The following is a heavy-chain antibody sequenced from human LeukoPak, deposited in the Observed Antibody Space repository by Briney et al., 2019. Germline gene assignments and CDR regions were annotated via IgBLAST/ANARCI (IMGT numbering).Heavy chain of an antibody. CDR3: ARHVVAAVYYYYYYMDV. J-gene: IGHJ6*03. CDR1: GFTFSSYS. V-gene: IGHV3-21*01. Sequence: GGSLRLSCAASGFTFSSYSMNWVRQAPGKGLEGVSSISSSSSYIYCADSVKGRFTISRDNAKNSLYLQMNSLRAEDTAVYYCARHVVAAVYYYYYYMDVCGKGTTVTVSS. D-gene: IGHD2-15*01. CDR2: ISSSSSYI.